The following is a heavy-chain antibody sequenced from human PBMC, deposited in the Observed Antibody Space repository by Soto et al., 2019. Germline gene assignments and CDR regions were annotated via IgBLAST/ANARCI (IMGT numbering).Heavy chain of an antibody. CDR2: VNPSGGST. Sequence: ASVKVSCKASGYTFTSYYMHWVRQAPGQGLEWMGIVNPSGGSTSYAQKFQGRVTMTRDTSTSTVNMELSSLRSEDTAVYYCARAAYDSSGYYYVYFDYWGQGTLVTVSS. V-gene: IGHV1-46*01. D-gene: IGHD3-22*01. J-gene: IGHJ4*02. CDR1: GYTFTSYY. CDR3: ARAAYDSSGYYYVYFDY.